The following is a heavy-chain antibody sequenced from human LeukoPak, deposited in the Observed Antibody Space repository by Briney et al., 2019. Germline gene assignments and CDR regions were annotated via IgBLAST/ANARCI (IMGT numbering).Heavy chain of an antibody. CDR3: ARDPLGYCSSTSCVPYGMDV. CDR1: GGSISSYY. V-gene: IGHV4-59*01. CDR2: IYYSGST. D-gene: IGHD2-2*01. Sequence: KPWETLSLTCTVSGGSISSYYWSWIRQPPGKGLEWIGYIYYSGSTNYNPSLKSRVTISVDTSKNQFSLKLSSVTAADTAVYYCARDPLGYCSSTSCVPYGMDVWGQGTTVTVSS. J-gene: IGHJ6*02.